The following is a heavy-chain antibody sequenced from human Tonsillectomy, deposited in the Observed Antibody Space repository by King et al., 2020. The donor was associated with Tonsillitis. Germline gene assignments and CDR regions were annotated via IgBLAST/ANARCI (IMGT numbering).Heavy chain of an antibody. CDR2: INPGNGNT. D-gene: IGHD2-2*02. CDR3: ARGGAHTSGRAFDY. V-gene: IGHV1-3*01. CDR1: GYTFTSYS. Sequence: QLVQSGAEVKKPGASVEVSCKASGYTFTSYSIHWVRQAPGQGLEYMGWINPGNGNTEYSQKFQGRVTFTRDTSASTAYMELSSLISEDTAVYYCARGGAHTSGRAFDYWGQGTLVTVSS. J-gene: IGHJ4*02.